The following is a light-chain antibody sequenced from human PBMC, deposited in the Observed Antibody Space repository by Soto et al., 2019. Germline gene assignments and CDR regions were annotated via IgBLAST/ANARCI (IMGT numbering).Light chain of an antibody. CDR3: RQYGRSPPWT. V-gene: IGKV3-20*01. J-gene: IGKJ1*01. Sequence: EIVLTQSPGTLSLSPGQRATLSCRASQSFSRTYSAWFQQKPGQPPSLLIYGTSSRPTGIPDRFSGGWSGIDFTLSSSRLEPADFAVWYCRQYGRSPPWTFGDGTKVEVK. CDR1: QSFSRTY. CDR2: GTS.